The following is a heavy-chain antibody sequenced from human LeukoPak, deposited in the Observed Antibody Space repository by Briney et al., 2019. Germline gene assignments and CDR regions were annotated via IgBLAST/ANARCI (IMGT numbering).Heavy chain of an antibody. J-gene: IGHJ6*03. CDR3: ARARYNWNDGGYYYYMDV. CDR2: ISSSGSTI. D-gene: IGHD1-1*01. V-gene: IGHV3-11*04. Sequence: GGSLRLSCAASGFTFSDYYMSWIRQAPGKGLEWDSYISSSGSTIYYADSVKGRFTISRDNAKNSLYLQMNSLRAEDTAVYYCARARYNWNDGGYYYYMDVWGKGTTVTVSS. CDR1: GFTFSDYY.